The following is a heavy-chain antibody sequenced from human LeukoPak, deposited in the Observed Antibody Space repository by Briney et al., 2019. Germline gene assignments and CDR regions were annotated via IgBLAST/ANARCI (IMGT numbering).Heavy chain of an antibody. CDR2: IYSGGST. CDR3: ASPSGSYYFDY. CDR1: GFTFTNYA. J-gene: IGHJ4*02. D-gene: IGHD1-26*01. V-gene: IGHV3-66*02. Sequence: GGSLRLSCAASGFTFTNYAMSWVRQAPGKGLEWVSVIYSGGSTYYADSVKGRFTISRDNSKNTLYLQMNSLRAEDTAVYYCASPSGSYYFDYWGQGTLVTVSS.